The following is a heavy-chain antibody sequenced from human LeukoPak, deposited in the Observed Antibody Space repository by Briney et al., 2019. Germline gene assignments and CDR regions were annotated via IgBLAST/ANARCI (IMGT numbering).Heavy chain of an antibody. CDR2: ISGSGGST. CDR1: GFTFSSYG. J-gene: IGHJ1*01. Sequence: PGGTLRLSCAASGFTFSSYGMSWVRQAPGKGLEWVSAISGSGGSTYYADSVKGRFTISRDNSKNTLYLQMNSLRAKDTAVYYCAPPPSSSGYFQHWGQGTLVTVSS. V-gene: IGHV3-23*01. D-gene: IGHD6-6*01. CDR3: APPPSSSGYFQH.